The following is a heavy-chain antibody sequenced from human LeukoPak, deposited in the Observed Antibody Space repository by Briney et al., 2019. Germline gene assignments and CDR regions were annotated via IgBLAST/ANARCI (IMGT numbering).Heavy chain of an antibody. CDR1: GLTFSLYG. CDR2: IWYDGSNE. D-gene: IGHD1-26*01. CDR3: VRGSPLGATTNWLDP. Sequence: GGSLRLSCAASGLTFSLYGMHWVRKAPGKGLEWVAVIWYDGSNENYADSVKGRFTISRDNSRNTLYLQMNSLRAEDTAMYYCVRGSPLGATTNWLDPWGQGTLVTVSS. J-gene: IGHJ5*02. V-gene: IGHV3-33*01.